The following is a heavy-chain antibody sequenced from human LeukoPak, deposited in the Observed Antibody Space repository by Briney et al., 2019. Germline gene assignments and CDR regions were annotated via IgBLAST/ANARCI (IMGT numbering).Heavy chain of an antibody. CDR3: ARLDRPGGRTGDVFDV. D-gene: IGHD3-22*01. CDR2: IDETWNT. Sequence: SETLSLTCTVSGGSISGYHWSWIRQSPGKGLEWIGYIDETWNTNYSPSLKSRVTMSLDMSKNQFSLEMNSVTAVDTAMFYCARLDRPGGRTGDVFDVWGQGTMVTVSS. V-gene: IGHV4-59*08. CDR1: GGSISGYH. J-gene: IGHJ3*01.